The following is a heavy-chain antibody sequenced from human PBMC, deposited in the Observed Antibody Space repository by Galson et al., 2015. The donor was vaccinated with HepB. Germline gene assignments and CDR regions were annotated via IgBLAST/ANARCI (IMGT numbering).Heavy chain of an antibody. V-gene: IGHV1-46*01. CDR3: ARDHQDIVVVPAAIGWPFAWARGYYYYYMDV. CDR2: INPSGGST. CDR1: GYTFTSYY. D-gene: IGHD2-2*02. Sequence: SVKVSCKASGYTFTSYYMHWVRQAPGQGLEWMGIINPSGGSTSYAQKFQGRVTMTRDTSTSTVYMELSSLRSEDTAVYYCARDHQDIVVVPAAIGWPFAWARGYYYYYMDVWGKGTTVTVSS. J-gene: IGHJ6*03.